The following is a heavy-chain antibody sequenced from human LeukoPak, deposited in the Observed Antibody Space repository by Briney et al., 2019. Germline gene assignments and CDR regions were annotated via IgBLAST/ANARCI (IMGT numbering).Heavy chain of an antibody. J-gene: IGHJ5*01. CDR3: PSAAYSGSGPYSNLDS. CDR1: GDSVSSNSAA. V-gene: IGHV6-1*01. D-gene: IGHD3-10*01. CDR2: TYYRSKWYN. Sequence: SQTLSLTCAISGDSVSSNSAAWNWIRQSPSRGLEWLGRTYYRSKWYNDYAVSVKSRITIKPDTSKNQFSLQLNSVTPQDQAVYYPPSAAYSGSGPYSNLDSWGPATLLTVPS.